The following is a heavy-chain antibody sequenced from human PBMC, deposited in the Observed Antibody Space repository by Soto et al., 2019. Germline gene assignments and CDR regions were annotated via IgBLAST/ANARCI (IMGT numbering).Heavy chain of an antibody. CDR3: ARPPTATLDSFEI. Sequence: QLQLQESGPGLVKPSETLSLTCTVSGGSMRSSNYFWGWIRQPPGKGLEWIGSVYYGGTIYYNPSLKSRVTIPADTSKNQFSLKLNSVTAADTAVYYCARPPTATLDSFEIWGQGTMVTVSS. V-gene: IGHV4-39*01. CDR1: GGSMRSSNYF. CDR2: VYYGGTI. J-gene: IGHJ3*02. D-gene: IGHD1-26*01.